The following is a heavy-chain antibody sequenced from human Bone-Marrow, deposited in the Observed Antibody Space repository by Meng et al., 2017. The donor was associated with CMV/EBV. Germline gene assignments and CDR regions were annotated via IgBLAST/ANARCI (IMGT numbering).Heavy chain of an antibody. Sequence: GESLKISCAASGFTFSSYAMSWVRQAPGKGPEWVSAISGSGGSTYYADSVKGRFTISRDNSKNTLYLQMNSLRAEDTAVYYCAKDRVGSNWGQGTLVTVSS. V-gene: IGHV3-23*01. CDR3: AKDRVGSN. CDR2: ISGSGGST. J-gene: IGHJ4*02. CDR1: GFTFSSYA. D-gene: IGHD1-26*01.